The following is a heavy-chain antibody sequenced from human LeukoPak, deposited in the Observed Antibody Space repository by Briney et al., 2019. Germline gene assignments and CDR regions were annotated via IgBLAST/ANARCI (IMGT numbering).Heavy chain of an antibody. J-gene: IGHJ4*02. D-gene: IGHD3-22*01. CDR2: IYYSGST. CDR1: GGSISSYY. Sequence: SESLSLTCTVSGGSISSYYWSWIRQPPGKGLEWIGYIYYSGSTNYNPSLKSRVTILVDTSKNQFSLKLSSVTAADTAVYYCAASSLYYYDSSGYFFRPDFDYWGQGTLVTVSS. V-gene: IGHV4-59*01. CDR3: AASSLYYYDSSGYFFRPDFDY.